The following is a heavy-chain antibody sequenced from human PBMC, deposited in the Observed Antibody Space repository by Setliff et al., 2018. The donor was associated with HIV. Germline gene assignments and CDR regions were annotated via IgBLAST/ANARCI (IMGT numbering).Heavy chain of an antibody. CDR1: GFSFSDYY. CDR3: ARVALYYDFWSGYYSGPPDH. CDR2: ISSGGRTI. Sequence: PGGSLRLSCAASGFSFSDYYMNWVRQAPGKGLEWIAYISSGGRTIDYADSVKDRFTIYRDNAKNSVYLQMNSLRAEDTALYYCARVALYYDFWSGYYSGPPDHWGQGTLVTVSS. D-gene: IGHD3-3*01. J-gene: IGHJ4*02. V-gene: IGHV3-11*01.